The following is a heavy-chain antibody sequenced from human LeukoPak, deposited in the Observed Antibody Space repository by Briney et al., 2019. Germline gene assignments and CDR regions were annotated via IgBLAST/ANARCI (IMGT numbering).Heavy chain of an antibody. J-gene: IGHJ5*02. Sequence: SEILSLTCTVSGGSISSYYWSWIRQPPAKGLEWIGEINRSGSTNYNPSLKSRVTISVDTSKNQFSLKLSSVTAADTAVYYCARGLGPLAYSSSWYSWFDPWGQGTLVTVSS. CDR3: ARGLGPLAYSSSWYSWFDP. D-gene: IGHD6-13*01. V-gene: IGHV4-34*01. CDR2: INRSGST. CDR1: GGSISSYY.